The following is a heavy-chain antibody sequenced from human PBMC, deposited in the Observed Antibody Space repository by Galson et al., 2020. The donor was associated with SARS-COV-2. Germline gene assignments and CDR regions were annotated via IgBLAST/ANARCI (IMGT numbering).Heavy chain of an antibody. J-gene: IGHJ4*02. CDR2: IWSDGSSK. Sequence: GESRKISCAASGFTFSRFGMHWVRQAPGKGLEWVAVIWSDGSSKYYADSVKGRFTISRDNSKNTLYLQMNSLRAEDTAVYYCARAFCGGDCYWGPLDYWGQGTLVTVSS. CDR1: GFTFSRFG. D-gene: IGHD2-21*02. CDR3: ARAFCGGDCYWGPLDY. V-gene: IGHV3-33*01.